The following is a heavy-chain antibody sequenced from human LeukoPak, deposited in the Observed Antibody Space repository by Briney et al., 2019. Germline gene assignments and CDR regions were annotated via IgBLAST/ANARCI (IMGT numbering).Heavy chain of an antibody. CDR2: VSAYNGNT. D-gene: IGHD7-27*01. CDR3: ARGLLTAQARNAFDI. Sequence: ASVKLSCNASGYTFPTYGISWVRQAPGQGLEWMGWVSAYNGNTNYAQKLQGRVTMTTDTSANTAYMELGSLRSDDTAVYYCARGLLTAQARNAFDIWGQGTMVTVSS. V-gene: IGHV1-18*01. J-gene: IGHJ3*02. CDR1: GYTFPTYG.